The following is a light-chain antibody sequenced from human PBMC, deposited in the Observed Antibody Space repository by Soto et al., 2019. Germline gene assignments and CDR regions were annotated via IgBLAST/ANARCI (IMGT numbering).Light chain of an antibody. CDR1: QSSSSY. V-gene: IGKV1-39*01. CDR2: GAS. Sequence: DIQMTHSPSSLSASVGDRVTITCRASQSSSSYLNWDQQKPGAAANLLIYGASSLQSGVPSRFSGSVSGTDFTLTISTRQPEDFATYYCQQSYCPPYTLGQGTKVRTK. CDR3: QQSYCPPYT. J-gene: IGKJ2*01.